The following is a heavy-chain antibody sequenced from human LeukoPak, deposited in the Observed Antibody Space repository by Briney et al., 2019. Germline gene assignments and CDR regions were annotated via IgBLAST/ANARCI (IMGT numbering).Heavy chain of an antibody. CDR2: ISNSATSAITI. D-gene: IGHD1-26*01. J-gene: IGHJ4*02. CDR3: ARLPGAIDH. Sequence: PGGSLRLSCAASGFTFSSYEMNWVRQAPGKGLEWVSYISNSATSAITIYYADSVKGRFTISRDNTNNSLYLDMNSLRAEDTAVYYCARLPGAIDHWGQGALVTVSS. CDR1: GFTFSSYE. V-gene: IGHV3-48*03.